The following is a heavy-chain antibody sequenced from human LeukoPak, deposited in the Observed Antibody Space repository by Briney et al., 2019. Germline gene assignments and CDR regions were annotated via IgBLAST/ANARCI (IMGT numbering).Heavy chain of an antibody. V-gene: IGHV1-2*02. CDR3: ARSGVGAIPFDAFDI. CDR1: GYTFTGYY. Sequence: ASVKVSXKASGYTFTGYYMHWVRQAPGQGLEWMGWINPNSGGTNYAQKFQGRVTMTRDTSISTAYMELSRLRSDDTAVYYCARSGVGAIPFDAFDIWGQGTMVTVSS. D-gene: IGHD1-26*01. CDR2: INPNSGGT. J-gene: IGHJ3*02.